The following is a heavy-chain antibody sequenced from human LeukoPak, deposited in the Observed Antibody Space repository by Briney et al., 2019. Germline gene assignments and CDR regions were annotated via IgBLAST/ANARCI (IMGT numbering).Heavy chain of an antibody. V-gene: IGHV4-34*01. D-gene: IGHD3-10*01. CDR2: LNHSGST. J-gene: IGHJ6*03. CDR1: GGSFSGYY. CDR3: ARGGRKLTMVRGVIMPGRYYYMDV. Sequence: SETLSLTCAVYGGSFSGYYWSWIRQPPGKGLEWIGELNHSGSTNYNPSLKSRVTISVDTSKNQFSLKLSSVTAADTAVYYCARGGRKLTMVRGVIMPGRYYYMDVWGKGTTVTVSS.